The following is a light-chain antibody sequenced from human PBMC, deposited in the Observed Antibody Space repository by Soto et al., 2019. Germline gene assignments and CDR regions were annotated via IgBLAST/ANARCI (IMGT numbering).Light chain of an antibody. Sequence: QSVLTQPASVSGSPGQSITMSCTGTSSDVGGYNFVSWYQQLPGKAPKLMIYDVSDRPSGVSNRFSGSKSGNTASLTSSLHQAEAEADYYRSSYTSSSTVVFGGGTKLTVL. V-gene: IGLV2-14*01. J-gene: IGLJ2*01. CDR3: SSYTSSSTVV. CDR2: DVS. CDR1: SSDVGGYNF.